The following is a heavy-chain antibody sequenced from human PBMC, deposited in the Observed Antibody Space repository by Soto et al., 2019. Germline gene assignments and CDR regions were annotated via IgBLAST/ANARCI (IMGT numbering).Heavy chain of an antibody. V-gene: IGHV3-72*01. CDR1: GFTFSDHY. CDR2: TRNKANSYTT. D-gene: IGHD3-3*01. J-gene: IGHJ4*02. CDR3: ARGYYDFWSGYYAFDY. Sequence: GGSLRLSCAASGFTFSDHYMDWVRQAPGKGLEWVGRTRNKANSYTTEYAASVKGRFTISRDDSKNSLYLQMNSLKTEDTAVYYCARGYYDFWSGYYAFDYWGQGTLVTVSS.